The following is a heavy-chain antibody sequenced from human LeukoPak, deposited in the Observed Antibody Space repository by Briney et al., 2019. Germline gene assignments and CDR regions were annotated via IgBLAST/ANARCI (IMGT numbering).Heavy chain of an antibody. CDR2: MYYSGNT. CDR3: ARHHIAVGDIS. Sequence: SETLSLTCRVSGGSISSHYWSWMRQPPGKGLEWIAHMYYSGNTKYNPSLKSRVTISVDTSKTQFSLKLSSATAADTAVYYCARHHIAVGDISWGQGTLVTVSS. V-gene: IGHV4-59*08. J-gene: IGHJ5*02. CDR1: GGSISSHY. D-gene: IGHD2-2*01.